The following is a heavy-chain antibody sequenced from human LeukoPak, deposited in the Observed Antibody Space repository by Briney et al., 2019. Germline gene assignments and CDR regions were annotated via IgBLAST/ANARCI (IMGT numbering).Heavy chain of an antibody. CDR1: GFTVSSNY. V-gene: IGHV3-53*01. J-gene: IGHJ4*02. CDR3: ARDFYSRQFDY. CDR2: IYVDGST. D-gene: IGHD5-18*01. Sequence: GGSLRLSCAASGFTVSSNYMSWVRQASGKGLEWVSVIYVDGSTYYADSVQGRFTISRGNSKNTLYLQMNSLTAEDTAVYYCARDFYSRQFDYWGQGALVTVSS.